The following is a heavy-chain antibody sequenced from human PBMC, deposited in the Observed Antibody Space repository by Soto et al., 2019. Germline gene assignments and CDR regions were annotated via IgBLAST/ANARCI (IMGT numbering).Heavy chain of an antibody. Sequence: PSETLSLTCTVSGDSNSSHYWNWIRQPPGKGLEWIGHIYDSGDTNYNPSLGSRVSISLDTSKKQFSLKLTSVTAADTAVYFCARSTFRHAFDIWGQGTMVT. J-gene: IGHJ3*02. CDR3: ARSTFRHAFDI. D-gene: IGHD2-21*01. CDR1: GDSNSSHY. CDR2: IYDSGDT. V-gene: IGHV4-59*11.